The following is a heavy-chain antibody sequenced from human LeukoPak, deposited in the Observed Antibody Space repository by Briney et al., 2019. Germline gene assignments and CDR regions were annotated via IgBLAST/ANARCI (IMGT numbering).Heavy chain of an antibody. V-gene: IGHV3-7*01. J-gene: IGHJ6*02. CDR3: ARDGNYDFWSGYYGPSQQLSGMDV. CDR2: IKQDGSEK. D-gene: IGHD3-3*01. CDR1: GFTFSSYW. Sequence: GGSLRLSCAASGFTFSSYWMSWVRQAPGKGLEWVANIKQDGSEKYYVDSVKGRFTISRDNAKNSLYLQMNSLRAEDTAVYYCARDGNYDFWSGYYGPSQQLSGMDVWGQGTTVTVSS.